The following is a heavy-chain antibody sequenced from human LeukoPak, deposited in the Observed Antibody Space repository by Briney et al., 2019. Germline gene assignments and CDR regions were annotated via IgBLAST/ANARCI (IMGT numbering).Heavy chain of an antibody. CDR3: ARWGDYYGSGGFDY. D-gene: IGHD3-10*01. CDR2: IYYSGST. Sequence: SETLSLTCTVSGGSISSYYWSWIRQPPGKGLEWIGYIYYSGSTNYNPSLKSRVTISVDTSKNQFSLKLSSVTAADTAVYYCARWGDYYGSGGFDYWGQGTLVTVSS. CDR1: GGSISSYY. V-gene: IGHV4-59*01. J-gene: IGHJ4*02.